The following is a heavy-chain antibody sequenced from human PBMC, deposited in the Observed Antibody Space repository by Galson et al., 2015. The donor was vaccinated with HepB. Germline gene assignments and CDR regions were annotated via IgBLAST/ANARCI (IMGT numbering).Heavy chain of an antibody. CDR2: IYYSGST. CDR1: GGSISSSSYY. J-gene: IGHJ4*02. V-gene: IGHV4-39*01. Sequence: SLTCTVSGGSISSSSYYWGWIRQPPGKGLEWIGSIYYSGSTYYNPSLKSRVTISVDTSKNQFSLKLSSVTAADTAVYYCARRFQNDFDYWGQGTLVTVSS. CDR3: ARRFQNDFDY.